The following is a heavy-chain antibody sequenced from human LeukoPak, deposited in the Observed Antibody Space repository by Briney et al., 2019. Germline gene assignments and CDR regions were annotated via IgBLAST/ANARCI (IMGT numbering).Heavy chain of an antibody. V-gene: IGHV3-21*01. CDR3: ASPKGERLLVIDY. CDR2: ISSSSSYI. Sequence: GGSLRLSCAASGFTFSSYSMNWVRQAPGKGLEWVSSISSSSSYIYYADSVKGRFTISRDNAKNSLYLQMNSLRAEDTAVYYCASPKGERLLVIDYWGQGTPVTVSS. CDR1: GFTFSSYS. D-gene: IGHD3-10*01. J-gene: IGHJ4*02.